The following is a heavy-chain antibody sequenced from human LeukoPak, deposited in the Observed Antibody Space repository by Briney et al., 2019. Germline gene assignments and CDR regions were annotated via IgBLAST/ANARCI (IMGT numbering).Heavy chain of an antibody. CDR2: MKQDGSEK. V-gene: IGHV3-7*01. CDR1: GFTFSSYW. D-gene: IGHD3-22*01. Sequence: GGSLRLSCAASGFTFSSYWMTWVRQAPGKGLEWVANMKQDGSEKYYVDSVKGRFTISRDNAKNSLYLQMNSLRAEDTAVYYCARGWITMIVVATTGSGAFDIWGQGTMVTVSS. CDR3: ARGWITMIVVATTGSGAFDI. J-gene: IGHJ3*02.